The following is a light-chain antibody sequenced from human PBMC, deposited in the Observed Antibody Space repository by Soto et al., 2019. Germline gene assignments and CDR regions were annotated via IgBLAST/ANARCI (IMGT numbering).Light chain of an antibody. Sequence: QSVLTPPPSASGSPGQSVTISCTVTSSDVGGYNYVSWYQQHPGKAPKLIIYEVTKRPSGVPDRFSGSKSGNTASLTVSGPQAEDEADYYCSSYAGSNVPFGPGTKVTVL. CDR2: EVT. V-gene: IGLV2-8*01. J-gene: IGLJ1*01. CDR1: SSDVGGYNY. CDR3: SSYAGSNVP.